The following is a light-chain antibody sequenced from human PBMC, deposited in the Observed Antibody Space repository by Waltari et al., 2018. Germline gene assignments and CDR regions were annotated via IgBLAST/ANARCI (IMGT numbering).Light chain of an antibody. J-gene: IGLJ2*01. CDR3: MIWHNSARDVV. CDR1: SDINVDNYR. Sequence: QAVLTQPSSLSASPGASASLTCTLRSDINVDNYRIYWYQRKPGSPPQYRRKYKSDSDKQKGCGVPIRFSGSKDASANAGILLISGHQSGDEADYYCMIWHNSARDVVFGGGTKLTVL. CDR2: YKSDSDK. V-gene: IGLV5-45*02.